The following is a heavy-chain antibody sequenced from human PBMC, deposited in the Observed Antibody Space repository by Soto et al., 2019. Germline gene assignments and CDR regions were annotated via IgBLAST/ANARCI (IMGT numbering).Heavy chain of an antibody. CDR3: ASSGWWYFDY. J-gene: IGHJ4*02. Sequence: PSETLSLTCTVSGGSISSSSYYWGWIRQPPGKGLEWIGSIYYSGSTYYNPSLKSRVTISVDTSKNQFSLKLSSVTAADTAVYNCASSGWWYFDYWGQGTLVTVSS. D-gene: IGHD6-19*01. V-gene: IGHV4-39*01. CDR2: IYYSGST. CDR1: GGSISSSSYY.